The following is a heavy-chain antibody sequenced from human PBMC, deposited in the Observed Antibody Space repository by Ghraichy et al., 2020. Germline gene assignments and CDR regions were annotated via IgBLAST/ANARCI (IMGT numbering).Heavy chain of an antibody. CDR3: VRDVVQSPPGRNYYGMDV. D-gene: IGHD2-21*01. Sequence: SETLSLTCVVSGGSLSSGDYYWTWVRQSPGRGLEWIGWVFYSGGTSYNPSLKSRLKMSVDRSKNQFSMTLSSVTAADAAVFYSVRDVVQSPPGRNYYGMDVWGPGTTVIVS. V-gene: IGHV4-30-4*01. J-gene: IGHJ6*02. CDR2: VFYSGGT. CDR1: GGSLSSGDYY.